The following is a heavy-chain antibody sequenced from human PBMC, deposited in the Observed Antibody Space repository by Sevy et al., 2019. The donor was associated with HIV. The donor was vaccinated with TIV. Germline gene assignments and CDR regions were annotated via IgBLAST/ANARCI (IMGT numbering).Heavy chain of an antibody. CDR1: GFTFSNYY. D-gene: IGHD6-13*01. CDR3: ARDRIAAADHYFDY. J-gene: IGHJ4*02. V-gene: IGHV3-11*06. Sequence: GGSLRLSCAASGFTFSNYYMSWIRQAPGKGLEWVSYISSSSRYTNYADSVKGRFTISRDNAKNSLYLQMNSLRAEDTAVYYCARDRIAAADHYFDYWGQGSLVTVSS. CDR2: ISSSSRYT.